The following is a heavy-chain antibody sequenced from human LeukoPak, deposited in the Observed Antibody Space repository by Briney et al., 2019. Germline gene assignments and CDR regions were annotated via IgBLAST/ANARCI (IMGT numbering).Heavy chain of an antibody. CDR2: IWYDGSNT. D-gene: IGHD3-3*01. V-gene: IGHV3-33*01. J-gene: IGHJ4*02. CDR1: GFSFNTYG. CDR3: ARGGPEWPLDY. Sequence: GRSLRLSCAASGFSFNTYGMLWVRQAPGKGLECVGVIWYDGSNTYYADSVKGRFTISRDNSKNTLYLQMNSLRAEDTAVYYCARGGPEWPLDYWGQGTLVTVSS.